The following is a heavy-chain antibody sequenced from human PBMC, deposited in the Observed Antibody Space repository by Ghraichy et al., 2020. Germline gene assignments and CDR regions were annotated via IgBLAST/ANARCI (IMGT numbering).Heavy chain of an antibody. CDR3: VKDAGSITIFGVVMWVSRGWDAFDI. J-gene: IGHJ3*02. CDR2: ISSNGGST. V-gene: IGHV3-64D*06. D-gene: IGHD3-3*01. Sequence: GGSLRLSCSASGFTFSSYAMHWVRQAPGKGLEYVSAISSNGGSTYYADPVKGRFTISRDNSKNTLYLQMSSLRAEDTAVYYCVKDAGSITIFGVVMWVSRGWDAFDIWGQGTMVTVSS. CDR1: GFTFSSYA.